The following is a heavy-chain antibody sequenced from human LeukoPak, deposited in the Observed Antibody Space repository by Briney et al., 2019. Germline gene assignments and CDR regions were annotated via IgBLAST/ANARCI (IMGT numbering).Heavy chain of an antibody. CDR2: IWYDGSNK. CDR3: AKGGYWGYSTRGFDY. V-gene: IGHV3-33*06. Sequence: GGSLRLSCAASGFTFSSYGMHWVRQAPGKGLEWVAVIWYDGSNKYYADSVKGRFTISRDNFKNTLYLQMNSLRAEDTAVYYCAKGGYWGYSTRGFDYWGQGTLVTVSS. J-gene: IGHJ4*02. CDR1: GFTFSSYG. D-gene: IGHD3-22*01.